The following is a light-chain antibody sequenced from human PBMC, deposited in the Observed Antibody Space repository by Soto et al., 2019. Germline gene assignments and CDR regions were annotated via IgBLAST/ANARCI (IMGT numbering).Light chain of an antibody. V-gene: IGLV2-8*01. Sequence: QSALTQPPSASGSPGQSVTISCTGTYSDIGVYDFVSWYQQHPGKAPTLLIYEVTKRPSAVPDRFSGAKSGNTAFLTVSGLQAEDDSDYYCSSYAGNDTWVFGGGTKVTVL. CDR3: SSYAGNDTWV. CDR2: EVT. CDR1: YSDIGVYDF. J-gene: IGLJ3*02.